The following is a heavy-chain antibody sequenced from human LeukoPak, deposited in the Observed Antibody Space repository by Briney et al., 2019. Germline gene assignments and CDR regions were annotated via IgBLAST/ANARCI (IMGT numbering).Heavy chain of an antibody. CDR3: ARGGDEYSSSPQEY. D-gene: IGHD6-6*01. CDR1: GFTMSSYG. CDR2: IWHDGSNK. Sequence: PGRSLRLSCAASGFTMSSYGMHWVRQAPGKGLEWVAVIWHDGSNKFYADSVKGRFIISRDNPKNTVYLQMNILTAGDTGDYYCARGGDEYSSSPQEYWGLGTLVTVSS. J-gene: IGHJ4*02. V-gene: IGHV3-33*01.